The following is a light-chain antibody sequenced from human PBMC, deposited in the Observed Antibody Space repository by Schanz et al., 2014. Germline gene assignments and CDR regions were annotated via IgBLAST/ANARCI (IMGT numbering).Light chain of an antibody. V-gene: IGKV3-20*01. Sequence: EIVLTQSPATLSVSPGERATLSCRASHSVSSYLAWYQQKPGQAPRLLVYGASNRATGIPDRFSGSGSGTDFTLTISRLEPEDFAVYYCHQYGISPFTFGPGTKVDIK. CDR2: GAS. CDR3: HQYGISPFT. CDR1: HSVSSY. J-gene: IGKJ3*01.